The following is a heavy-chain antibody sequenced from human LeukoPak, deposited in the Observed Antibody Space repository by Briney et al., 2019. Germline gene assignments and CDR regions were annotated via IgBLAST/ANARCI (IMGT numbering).Heavy chain of an antibody. CDR2: IIPLFGSV. CDR1: GGTFSRHA. J-gene: IGHJ4*02. V-gene: IGHV1-69*05. D-gene: IGHD1-26*01. Sequence: SVKVSCKASGGTFSRHAISWVRQAPGQRPEWMGGIIPLFGSVKYAQTFQDRVRITTDESTNTAYLDLSSLRSDDTAVYYCARGEWELLNGFDSWGQGTLVTVSS. CDR3: ARGEWELLNGFDS.